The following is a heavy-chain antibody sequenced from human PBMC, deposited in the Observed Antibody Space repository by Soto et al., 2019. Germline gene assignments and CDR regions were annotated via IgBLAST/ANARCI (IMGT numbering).Heavy chain of an antibody. V-gene: IGHV4-30-4*01. Sequence: SETLSLTCSVSGDSISTVDYFWAWIRQPPGQALEYIGYIYKSTTTYYNPSFESRVAISLDTSKSQFSLTVTSVSAADTAVYFCARGRYCLTGRCFPNWFDSWGQGTLVTVSS. CDR2: IYKSTTT. CDR1: GDSISTVDYF. CDR3: ARGRYCLTGRCFPNWFDS. J-gene: IGHJ5*01. D-gene: IGHD2-15*01.